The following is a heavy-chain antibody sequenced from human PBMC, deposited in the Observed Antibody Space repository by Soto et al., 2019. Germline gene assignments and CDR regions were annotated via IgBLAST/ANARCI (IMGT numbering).Heavy chain of an antibody. Sequence: GGSLRLSCAASGFTFSDHYMDWVRQAPGKGLEWVGRTRNKANSYTTEYAASVKGRFTISRDDSKNSLYLQMNSLKTEDTAVYYCVASVAATPVYWGQGTLVTVSS. D-gene: IGHD2-15*01. CDR2: TRNKANSYTT. CDR1: GFTFSDHY. J-gene: IGHJ4*02. CDR3: VASVAATPVY. V-gene: IGHV3-72*01.